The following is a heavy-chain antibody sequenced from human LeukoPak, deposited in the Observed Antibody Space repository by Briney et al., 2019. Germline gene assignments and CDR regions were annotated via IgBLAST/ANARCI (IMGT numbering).Heavy chain of an antibody. J-gene: IGHJ4*02. V-gene: IGHV1-18*04. CDR1: GYTFTSYG. CDR2: ISIYNGNT. D-gene: IGHD3-22*01. CDR3: AREAWTRYYYDSSGSLYYFDY. Sequence: ASVKVSCKASGYTFTSYGISWVRQAPGQGLEWMGWISIYNGNTNYAQKLQGRVTMTTDTSTSTAYMELRSLRSDDTAVYYCAREAWTRYYYDSSGSLYYFDYWGQGTLVTVSS.